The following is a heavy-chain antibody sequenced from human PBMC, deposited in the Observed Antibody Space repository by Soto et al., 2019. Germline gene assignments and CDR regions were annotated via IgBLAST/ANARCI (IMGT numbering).Heavy chain of an antibody. Sequence: QVQRQESGPGLVKPTETLSLTCTVSGGSISSYYWSWIRQPTGKGLEWIGYIYYSGSTNYNPSLKSRVTLTVDTSKNQFPLKLSSVTAADTAVYYCARGRRYCSSTSCYAGDYYYYMDVWGKGTTVTVSS. J-gene: IGHJ6*03. D-gene: IGHD2-2*01. V-gene: IGHV4-59*01. CDR1: GGSISSYY. CDR2: IYYSGST. CDR3: ARGRRYCSSTSCYAGDYYYYMDV.